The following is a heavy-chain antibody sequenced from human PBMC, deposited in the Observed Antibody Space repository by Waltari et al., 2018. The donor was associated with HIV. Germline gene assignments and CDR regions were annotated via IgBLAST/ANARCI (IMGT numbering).Heavy chain of an antibody. V-gene: IGHV1-18*01. J-gene: IGHJ6*02. CDR2: ISPNNGNT. CDR1: GYTFTSYG. Sequence: QVQLVQSGVEVKKPGASVKVSCKASGYTFTSYGITWVRQAPGQGLEWMGWISPNNGNTNYAQKLQGRVSMTTDTSTSTAYMELRSLRSDDTAVYYCARGVYYYASGCSSAWYYGMDVWGQGTTVTVSS. CDR3: ARGVYYYASGCSSAWYYGMDV. D-gene: IGHD3-10*01.